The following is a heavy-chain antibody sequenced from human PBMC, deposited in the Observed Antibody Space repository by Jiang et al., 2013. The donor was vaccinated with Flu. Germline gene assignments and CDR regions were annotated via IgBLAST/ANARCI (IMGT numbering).Heavy chain of an antibody. CDR1: GGTFSSYA. D-gene: IGHD3-9*01. CDR2: VIPILGIA. V-gene: IGHV1-69*10. CDR3: ARGGNDILTGYYDPYYYYYGMDV. J-gene: IGHJ6*02. Sequence: GAEVKKPGSSVKVSCKASGGTFSSYAISWVRQAPGQGLEWMGGVIPILGIANYAQKFQGRVTITADKSTSTAYMELSSLRSEDTAVYYCARGGNDILTGYYDPYYYYYGMDVWGQGTTVTVSS.